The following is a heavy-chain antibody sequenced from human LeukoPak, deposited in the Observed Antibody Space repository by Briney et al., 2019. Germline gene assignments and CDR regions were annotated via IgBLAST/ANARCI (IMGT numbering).Heavy chain of an antibody. CDR3: ARDLQFMVRGVNQIDY. Sequence: GGSLRLSCAASGFTFSSYGMNWVRQAPGKGLEWVSSISSSSSYIYYADSVKGRFTISRDNAKNSLYLQMNSLRAEDTAVYYCARDLQFMVRGVNQIDYCGQGTLVTVSS. D-gene: IGHD3-10*01. J-gene: IGHJ4*02. CDR1: GFTFSSYG. V-gene: IGHV3-21*01. CDR2: ISSSSSYI.